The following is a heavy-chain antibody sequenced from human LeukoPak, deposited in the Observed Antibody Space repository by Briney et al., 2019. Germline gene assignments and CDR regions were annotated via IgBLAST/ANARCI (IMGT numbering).Heavy chain of an antibody. CDR2: ISYDGSNK. Sequence: GRSLRLSCAASGFTFSSYAMHWVRQAPGKRLEWVAVISYDGSNKYYADSVKGRFTISRDNSKNTLYLQMNSLRAEDTAVYYCARDKDGVITRYFDYWGQGTLVTVSS. D-gene: IGHD3-22*01. CDR3: ARDKDGVITRYFDY. J-gene: IGHJ4*02. V-gene: IGHV3-30-3*01. CDR1: GFTFSSYA.